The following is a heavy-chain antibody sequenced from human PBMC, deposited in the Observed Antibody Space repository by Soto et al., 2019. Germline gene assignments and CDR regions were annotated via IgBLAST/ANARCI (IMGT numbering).Heavy chain of an antibody. V-gene: IGHV4-31*02. CDR1: GGSIRRRGYY. J-gene: IGHJ5*02. CDR3: ASSGGPEGDWFDP. Sequence: PSETLSLTCSVSGGSIRRRGYYWSWIRQRPGEGLEWIGFVYYSGITDYNPSLKSRVTISADTSKNQFSLSLYSVTAADTAVYYWASSGGPEGDWFDPWGQGSWVTVSS. D-gene: IGHD2-15*01. CDR2: VYYSGIT.